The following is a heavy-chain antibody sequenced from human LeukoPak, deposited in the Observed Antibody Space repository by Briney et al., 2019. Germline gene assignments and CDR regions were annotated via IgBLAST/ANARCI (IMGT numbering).Heavy chain of an antibody. D-gene: IGHD3-22*01. CDR1: GFTFSRYA. J-gene: IGHJ4*02. CDR2: ISYDGSNK. Sequence: GGSLRLSCAASGFTFSRYAMHWVRQAPGKGLEWVAVISYDGSNKYYADSVKGRFTISRDSSKNTLYLQMNSLRAEDTAVYYCASHYDTSGYHYFDFRGQGTLVTVSS. CDR3: ASHYDTSGYHYFDF. V-gene: IGHV3-30-3*01.